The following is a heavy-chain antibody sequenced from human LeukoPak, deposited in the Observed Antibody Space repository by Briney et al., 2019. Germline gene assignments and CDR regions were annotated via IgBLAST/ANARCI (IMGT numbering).Heavy chain of an antibody. CDR1: GFTFSTYT. V-gene: IGHV3-23*01. D-gene: IGHD6-13*01. CDR2: IGNNGGGI. Sequence: GGSLRLSCAASGFTFSTYTMYWVRHPPGKRLEWVSIIGNNGGGIHYADSVKGRFTISRDNSKNTLFLQMNSLRAEDTAVYYCARGLPGGFVGFSSSWYPLDYWGQGALVTVSS. J-gene: IGHJ4*02. CDR3: ARGLPGGFVGFSSSWYPLDY.